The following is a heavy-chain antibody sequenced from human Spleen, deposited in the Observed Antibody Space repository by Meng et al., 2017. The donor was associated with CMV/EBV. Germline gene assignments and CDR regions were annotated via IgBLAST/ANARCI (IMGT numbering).Heavy chain of an antibody. J-gene: IGHJ4*02. D-gene: IGHD2-21*01. CDR1: GFTVSSNY. CDR2: IYSGGSK. CDR3: AKSENVVVIGPFDY. Sequence: GESLKISCAASGFTVSSNYMSWVRQAPGKGLEWVSVIYSGGSKYYADSVKGRFTISRDNSKNTLYLQMNSLRAEDTAVYYCAKSENVVVIGPFDYWGQGTLVTVSS. V-gene: IGHV3-53*01.